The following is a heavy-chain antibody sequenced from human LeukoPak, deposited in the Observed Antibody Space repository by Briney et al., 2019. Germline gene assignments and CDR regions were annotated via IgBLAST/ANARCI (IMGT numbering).Heavy chain of an antibody. V-gene: IGHV1-18*01. J-gene: IGHJ4*02. D-gene: IGHD2-2*01. CDR2: ISAYNGNT. CDR3: AGEYCSSTSCPPDY. CDR1: GGTFSSYA. Sequence: GASVKVSCKASGGTFSSYAISWVRQAPGQGLEWMGWISAYNGNTNYAQKLQGRVTMTTDTSTSTAYMELRSLRSDDTAVYYCAGEYCSSTSCPPDYWGQGTLVTVSS.